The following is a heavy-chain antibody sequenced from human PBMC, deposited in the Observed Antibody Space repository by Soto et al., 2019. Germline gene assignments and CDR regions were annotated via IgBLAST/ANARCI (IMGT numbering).Heavy chain of an antibody. D-gene: IGHD2-21*01. CDR3: ARRSCGGECWHYFDY. CDR1: GDSISSSNYY. Sequence: SETLSLTCTVSGDSISSSNYYWGWIRQPPGKGLEWIASIYNSGSTYYSPSLKSRVTLSVDTSKTQFSLKLSFVTAADTAVYYCARRSCGGECWHYFDYWGQGTLVTVSS. J-gene: IGHJ4*02. V-gene: IGHV4-39*01. CDR2: IYNSGST.